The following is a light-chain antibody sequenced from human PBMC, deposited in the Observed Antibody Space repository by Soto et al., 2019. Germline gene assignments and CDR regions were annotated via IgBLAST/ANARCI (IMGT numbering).Light chain of an antibody. V-gene: IGKV1-5*03. CDR1: QSISSW. J-gene: IGKJ2*01. CDR2: KAS. Sequence: DIQMTQSPSTLSASVGDRVTITCRASQSISSWLAWYQQKPGQAPKLLIYKASDLQIGISSRFSGSGSGTEFTITISSLQPADYAPYYCEQYKVYPYIFGQGSKLE. CDR3: EQYKVYPYI.